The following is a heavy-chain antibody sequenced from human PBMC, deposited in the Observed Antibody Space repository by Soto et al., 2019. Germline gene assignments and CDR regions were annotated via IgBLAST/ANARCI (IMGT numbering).Heavy chain of an antibody. CDR1: RGSIRGYY. Sequence: QVQLQESGPGLVKPSETLSLTCTVSRGSIRGYYWSWIRQPPGKGLEWIGYIYHSGSTNYNPTLNSRVAISVDPSKILFSVNLSSVTAADTGVYYCAIGGDYARFWGQGTLVTVSS. CDR2: IYHSGST. CDR3: AIGGDYARF. V-gene: IGHV4-59*01. D-gene: IGHD4-17*01. J-gene: IGHJ4*02.